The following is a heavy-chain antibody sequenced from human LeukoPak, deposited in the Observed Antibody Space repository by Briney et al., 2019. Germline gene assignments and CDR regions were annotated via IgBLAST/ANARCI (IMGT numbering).Heavy chain of an antibody. D-gene: IGHD3-22*01. CDR1: GLTFSDYY. Sequence: WGSPRLSCAASGLTFSDYYMTWIRQAPGKGLEWVSSISGSGTTIYSADSVRGRFTVSRDNAKNSLFLHMNSLRAEDTAVYYCAIQITMIVVVPYFDYWGQGTLVTVST. CDR2: ISGSGTTI. J-gene: IGHJ4*02. V-gene: IGHV3-11*04. CDR3: AIQITMIVVVPYFDY.